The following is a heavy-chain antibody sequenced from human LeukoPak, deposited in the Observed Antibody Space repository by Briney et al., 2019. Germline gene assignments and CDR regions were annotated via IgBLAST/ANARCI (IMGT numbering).Heavy chain of an antibody. V-gene: IGHV4-39*07. D-gene: IGHD3-10*01. CDR2: IHYSGST. J-gene: IGHJ4*02. CDR1: GGSISSSSYY. CDR3: ASRLLYYFDY. Sequence: SETLSLTCTVSGGSISSSSYYWGWIRQPPGKGLEWIGSIHYSGSTNYNPSLKSRVTITVDTSKNQFSLKLSSVTAADTAVYYCASRLLYYFDYWGQGTLVTVSS.